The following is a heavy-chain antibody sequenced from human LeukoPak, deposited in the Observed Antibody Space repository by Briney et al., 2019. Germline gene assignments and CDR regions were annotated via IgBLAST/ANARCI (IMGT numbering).Heavy chain of an antibody. Sequence: PGRSLRLSCAASGFTFSSYGMHWVRQAPGKGLEWVAVIWYDGSNKYYADSVKGRFTISRDNSKNTLHLQMNSLRADDTAVYYCARTAWYSGSYPNWFDPWGQGTLVTVSS. CDR3: ARTAWYSGSYPNWFDP. J-gene: IGHJ5*02. V-gene: IGHV3-33*01. CDR1: GFTFSSYG. D-gene: IGHD1-26*01. CDR2: IWYDGSNK.